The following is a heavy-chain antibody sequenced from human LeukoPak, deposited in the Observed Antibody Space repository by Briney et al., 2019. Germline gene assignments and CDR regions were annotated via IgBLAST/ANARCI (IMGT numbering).Heavy chain of an antibody. CDR3: AILRGMNF. CDR1: GFTFSSYD. J-gene: IGHJ4*02. Sequence: GGSLRLSCAASGFTFSSYDMTWARQAPGKGLEWLSSISGSADRTYYADSVTGRFTISRNNSKNTLYLQVNSLRAEDTAVYYCAILRGMNFWGQGTLVTVSS. D-gene: IGHD3-9*01. V-gene: IGHV3-23*01. CDR2: ISGSADRT.